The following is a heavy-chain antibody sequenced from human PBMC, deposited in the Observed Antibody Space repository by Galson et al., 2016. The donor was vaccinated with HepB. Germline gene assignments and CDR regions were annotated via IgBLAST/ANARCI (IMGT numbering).Heavy chain of an antibody. J-gene: IGHJ4*02. Sequence: SLRLSCAASGFTFSAYAMHWVRQAPGKGLEWLAVMSYDGNIKQYADSVKGRFTISRHNSKKAMYQQMNSLRGDDTAVYYCARDARPTASWHYFDYWGQGTLVTVSS. V-gene: IGHV3-30-3*01. CDR3: ARDARPTASWHYFDY. CDR1: GFTFSAYA. CDR2: MSYDGNIK. D-gene: IGHD2-2*01.